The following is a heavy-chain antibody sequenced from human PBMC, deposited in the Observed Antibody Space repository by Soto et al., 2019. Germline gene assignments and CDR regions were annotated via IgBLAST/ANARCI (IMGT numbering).Heavy chain of an antibody. CDR1: GFSFSSYA. D-gene: IGHD3-16*02. CDR3: VVSAFGGVIVVGGPIDY. J-gene: IGHJ4*02. CDR2: LSGSGVST. V-gene: IGHV3-23*01. Sequence: GGSLRLSCAASGFSFSSYAMSWVRQAPGKGLEWVSALSGSGVSTYYADSVKGRFTISRDNSKHTLYLQMNSLRVEDTALYYCVVSAFGGVIVVGGPIDYWGQGTLVTVSS.